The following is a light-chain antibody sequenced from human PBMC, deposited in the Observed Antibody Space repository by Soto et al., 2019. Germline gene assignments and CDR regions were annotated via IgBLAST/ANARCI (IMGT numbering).Light chain of an antibody. V-gene: IGLV1-40*01. Sequence: QTVVTQPPSVSGAPGQRVTISCTGNSSNIGANYDVHWYQQLPGTAPKLLIYGNTDRPSGVPDRISGSKSGTSASLAIAGLQAEDEADYYCQSYDSSLRAYVFGAGTQLTVL. J-gene: IGLJ7*01. CDR3: QSYDSSLRAYV. CDR2: GNT. CDR1: SSNIGANYD.